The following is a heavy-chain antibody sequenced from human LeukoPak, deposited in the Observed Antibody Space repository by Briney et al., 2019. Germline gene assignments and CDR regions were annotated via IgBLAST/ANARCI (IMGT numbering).Heavy chain of an antibody. J-gene: IGHJ4*02. V-gene: IGHV3-21*01. Sequence: PGGSLRLSCVASGFTFSSYAMTWVRQAPGKGLEWASVIGSGDTYYADSVKGRFTISRDNAKNSLYLQMNSLRAEDTAVYYCATDCIRAATKAIDYWGQGTLVTVSS. D-gene: IGHD3-10*01. CDR1: GFTFSSYA. CDR3: ATDCIRAATKAIDY. CDR2: IGSGDT.